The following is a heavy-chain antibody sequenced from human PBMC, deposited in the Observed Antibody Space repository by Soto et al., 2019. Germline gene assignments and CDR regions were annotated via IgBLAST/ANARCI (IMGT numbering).Heavy chain of an antibody. CDR2: IWYDGSNK. D-gene: IGHD6-19*01. J-gene: IGHJ6*02. CDR3: ARRTAVAAKRVYYYYGMDV. V-gene: IGHV3-33*01. CDR1: GFTFSSYG. Sequence: VGSLRLSCAASGFTFSSYGMHWVRQAPGKGLEWVAVIWYDGSNKYYADSVKGRFTISRDNSKNTLYLQMNSLRAEDTAVYYCARRTAVAAKRVYYYYGMDVWGQGTTVTVSS.